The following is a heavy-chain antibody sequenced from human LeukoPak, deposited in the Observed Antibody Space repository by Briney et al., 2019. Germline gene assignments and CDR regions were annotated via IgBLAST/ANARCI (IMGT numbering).Heavy chain of an antibody. CDR1: GGSISSSSYY. V-gene: IGHV4-39*07. CDR3: ARTVRNWSYYDSSGYTDAFDI. CDR2: IYYSGST. J-gene: IGHJ3*02. Sequence: PSETLSLTCTVSGGSISSSSYYWGWIRQPPGKGLEWIGSIYYSGSTYYNPSLKSRVTISVDTSKNQFSLKLSSVTAADTAVYYCARTVRNWSYYDSSGYTDAFDIWGQGTMVTVSS. D-gene: IGHD3-22*01.